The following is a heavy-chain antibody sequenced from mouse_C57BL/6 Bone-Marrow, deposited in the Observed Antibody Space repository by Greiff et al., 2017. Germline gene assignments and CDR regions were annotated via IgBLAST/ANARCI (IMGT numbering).Heavy chain of an antibody. J-gene: IGHJ2*01. V-gene: IGHV10-1*01. D-gene: IGHD2-3*01. Sequence: EVKLVESGGGLVQPKGSLKLSCAASGFSFNTYAMNWVRQAPGKGLEWVARIRSKSNNYATYYADSVKDRFTISRDDPESMLYLQMNNLKTEDTAMYYCVRDGYYFDYWGQGTTLTVSS. CDR1: GFSFNTYA. CDR2: IRSKSNNYAT. CDR3: VRDGYYFDY.